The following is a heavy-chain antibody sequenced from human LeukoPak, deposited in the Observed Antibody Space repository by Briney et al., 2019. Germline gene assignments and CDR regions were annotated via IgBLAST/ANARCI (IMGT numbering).Heavy chain of an antibody. J-gene: IGHJ5*02. CDR3: AKDLAAADTREGGFDP. Sequence: SETLSLTCTVSGGSFSGYYWSWIRQPPGKGLEWVGCIYYSGSANYNPSLKSRGIISVDTSKNQFNQKLSPVTAADTAVYSCAKDLAAADTREGGFDPWGQGTLVTVSS. CDR1: GGSFSGYY. V-gene: IGHV4-59*12. D-gene: IGHD6-13*01. CDR2: IYYSGSA.